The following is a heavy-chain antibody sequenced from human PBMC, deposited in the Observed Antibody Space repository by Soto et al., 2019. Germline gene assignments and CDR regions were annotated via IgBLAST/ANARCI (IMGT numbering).Heavy chain of an antibody. CDR3: ARGWGYYDPFDY. D-gene: IGHD3-22*01. J-gene: IGHJ4*02. CDR2: FYNSGNT. V-gene: IGHV4-30-4*01. Sequence: SETLSLTCTVSGGSISSGGYYWSWIRQPPGKGLEWIGHFYNSGNTNYNPSLKSRVTISGDTSKNQFSLKLSSVTAADTAVYYCARGWGYYDPFDYWGQGTLVTVSS. CDR1: GGSISSGGYY.